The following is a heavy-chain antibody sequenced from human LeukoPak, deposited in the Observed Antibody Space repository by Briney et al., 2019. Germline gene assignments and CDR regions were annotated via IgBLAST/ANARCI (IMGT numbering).Heavy chain of an antibody. J-gene: IGHJ4*02. D-gene: IGHD7-27*01. CDR1: GYTFTSYD. V-gene: IGHV1-8*01. Sequence: ASVKVSCKASGYTFTSYDINWVRQATGQGPEWMGWMSPNSGNTGYAQKFQGRVTMTRSTSMSTAYMELSSLRSEDTAVYYCARGPPNWGYDYGGQGPLVTVSS. CDR3: ARGPPNWGYDY. CDR2: MSPNSGNT.